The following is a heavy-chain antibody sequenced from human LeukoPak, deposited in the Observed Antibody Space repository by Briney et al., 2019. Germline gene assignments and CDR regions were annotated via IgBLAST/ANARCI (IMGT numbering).Heavy chain of an antibody. CDR1: GFTFSNAW. V-gene: IGHV3-15*01. CDR2: IKSKTDGGTT. D-gene: IGHD1-26*01. J-gene: IGHJ4*02. Sequence: PGGSLRLSCAASGFTFSNAWMSWVRQAPGKGLEWVGHIKSKTDGGTTDYAAPVKGRFTISRDDSKNTLYLQMNSLKTEDTAVYYCTTSPVGATKLGYWGQGTLVTVSS. CDR3: TTSPVGATKLGY.